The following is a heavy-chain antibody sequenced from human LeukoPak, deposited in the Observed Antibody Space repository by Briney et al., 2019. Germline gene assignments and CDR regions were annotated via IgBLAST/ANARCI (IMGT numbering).Heavy chain of an antibody. CDR2: IDPSDSYT. CDR3: ARKGVGGYYYGMDV. J-gene: IGHJ6*02. Sequence: GESLKISCKASGYSFTSYWISWVRQIPGKGLEWMGRIDPSDSYTNYSPSFQGHVTISADKSISTAYLQWSSLKASDTAMCYCARKGVGGYYYGMDVWGQGTTVTVSS. CDR1: GYSFTSYW. D-gene: IGHD3-10*01. V-gene: IGHV5-10-1*01.